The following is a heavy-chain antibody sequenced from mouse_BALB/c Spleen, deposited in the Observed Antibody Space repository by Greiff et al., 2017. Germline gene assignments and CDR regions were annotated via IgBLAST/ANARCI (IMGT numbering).Heavy chain of an antibody. J-gene: IGHJ3*01. V-gene: IGHV1S81*02. CDR2: INPSNGRT. D-gene: IGHD2-2*01. CDR1: GYTFTSYW. Sequence: QVQLQQPGAELVKPGASVKLSCKASGYTFTSYWMHWVKQRPGQGLEWIGEINPSNGRTNYNEKFKSKATLTVDKSSSTAYMQLSSLTSEDSAVYYCARGGYGYEREDSWFAYWGQGTLVTVSA. CDR3: ARGGYGYEREDSWFAY.